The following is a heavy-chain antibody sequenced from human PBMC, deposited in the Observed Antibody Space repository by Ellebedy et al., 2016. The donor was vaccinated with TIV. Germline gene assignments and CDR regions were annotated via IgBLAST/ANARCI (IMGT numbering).Heavy chain of an antibody. CDR2: ISYDGSNK. J-gene: IGHJ3*02. D-gene: IGHD2/OR15-2a*01. V-gene: IGHV3-30*04. CDR1: GFTFSTYP. CDR3: ARDNSHQGNAFDI. Sequence: GGSLRLSCAASGFTFSTYPMHWVRQAPGKGLEWVAAISYDGSNKFYADSVKGRFTISRDDSKSTLYLQMNSLRAEDTDVYYCARDNSHQGNAFDIWGQGTMVTVSS.